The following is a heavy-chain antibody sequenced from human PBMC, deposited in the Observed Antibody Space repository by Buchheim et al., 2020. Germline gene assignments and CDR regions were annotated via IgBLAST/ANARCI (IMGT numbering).Heavy chain of an antibody. V-gene: IGHV3-23*04. CDR2: ISGGGGST. D-gene: IGHD2-2*01. J-gene: IGHJ6*02. Sequence: VQLVESGGGVVQPGRSLRLSCAASGFTFSSYGMHWVRQAPGKGLEWVSGISGGGGSTYYADSVKGRFTISRDNSENTLYLQMSSLRVEDTAAYHCARDRYCTSTSCLPFPVVWGQGTT. CDR3: ARDRYCTSTSCLPFPVV. CDR1: GFTFSSYG.